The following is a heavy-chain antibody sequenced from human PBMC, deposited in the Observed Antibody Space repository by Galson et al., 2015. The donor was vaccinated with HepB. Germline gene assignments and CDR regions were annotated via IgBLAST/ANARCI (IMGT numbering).Heavy chain of an antibody. Sequence: SVKVSCKASGFTFTNYGISWVRQAPGQGLEWMGWISAYNGNTNYAQKLQGRVTMTTDTFTTTAYMELRSLRSDDTAVYYCAREPYDSSGYLVGYFDYWGQGTLVTVSS. D-gene: IGHD3-22*01. V-gene: IGHV1-18*01. CDR1: GFTFTNYG. CDR3: AREPYDSSGYLVGYFDY. J-gene: IGHJ4*02. CDR2: ISAYNGNT.